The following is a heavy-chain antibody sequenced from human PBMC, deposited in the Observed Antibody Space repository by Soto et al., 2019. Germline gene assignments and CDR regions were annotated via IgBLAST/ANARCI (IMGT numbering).Heavy chain of an antibody. CDR2: VYYTGST. CDR3: ARSVAVPGAHIDY. CDR1: GGSISGSY. V-gene: IGHV4-59*01. J-gene: IGHJ4*02. Sequence: SETLSLTCSVSGGSISGSYWSWIRQSPGKGLEWLGYVYYTGSTNYSPSLRSRVSISVDTSKNEFSLRLSSVTAADPAVYFCARSVAVPGAHIDYWGQGTQVTVSS. D-gene: IGHD6-19*01.